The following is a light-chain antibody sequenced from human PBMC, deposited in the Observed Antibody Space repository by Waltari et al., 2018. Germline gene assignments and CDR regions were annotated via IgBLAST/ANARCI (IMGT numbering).Light chain of an antibody. CDR3: QSADSSGTHRV. Sequence: SYELTQPPSVSVSPGQTARTTCPGDAVPKPYSYWYQQKPGPAPVLVIYKDSERPSGIPERFSGSSSGTTVTLTISGVQAEDEADYYCQSADSSGTHRVFGGGTKLTVL. CDR1: AVPKPY. CDR2: KDS. J-gene: IGLJ2*01. V-gene: IGLV3-25*03.